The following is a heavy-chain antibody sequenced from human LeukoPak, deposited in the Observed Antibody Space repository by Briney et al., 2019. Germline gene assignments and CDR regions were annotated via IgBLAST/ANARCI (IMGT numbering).Heavy chain of an antibody. J-gene: IGHJ6*03. CDR2: ISSSSSYI. CDR1: GFTFSSYS. V-gene: IGHV3-21*01. Sequence: PGGSLRLSCAASGFTFSSYSMNWVRQAPGKGLEWVSSISSSSSYIYYADSVKGRFTISRDNAKNSLYLQMNSLRAEDTAVYYCARDTPGIAAAGMDVWGKGTTVTVSS. CDR3: ARDTPGIAAAGMDV. D-gene: IGHD6-13*01.